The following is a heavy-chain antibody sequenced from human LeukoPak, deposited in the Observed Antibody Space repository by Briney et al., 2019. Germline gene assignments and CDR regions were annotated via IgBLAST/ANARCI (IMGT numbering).Heavy chain of an antibody. Sequence: IGNVHSRGSTYYNPSLKSRVTISVDTSKSQFSLKLSSVTAADTAVYYCARVTGSYYDDFDXXXQXT. CDR2: VHSRGST. CDR3: ARVTGSYYDDFDX. D-gene: IGHD1-26*01. J-gene: IGHJ4*02. V-gene: IGHV4-39*01.